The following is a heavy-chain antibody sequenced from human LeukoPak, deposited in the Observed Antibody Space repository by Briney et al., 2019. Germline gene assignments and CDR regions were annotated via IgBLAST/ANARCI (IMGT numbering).Heavy chain of an antibody. CDR2: INPNSGGT. V-gene: IGHV1-2*02. CDR3: ARADTAMAYYYYYYMDV. J-gene: IGHJ6*03. Sequence: GGSVKVSCKASGYTFTGYYMHWVRQAPGQGLEWMGWINPNSGGTNYAQKFQGRVTMTRDTSISTTYMELSRLRSDDTAVYYCARADTAMAYYYYYYMDVWGKGTTVTISS. D-gene: IGHD5-18*01. CDR1: GYTFTGYY.